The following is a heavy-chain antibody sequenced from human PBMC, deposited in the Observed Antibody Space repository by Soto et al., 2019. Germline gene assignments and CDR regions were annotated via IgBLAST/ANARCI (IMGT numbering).Heavy chain of an antibody. CDR2: ISWSSVTF. CDR1: GFNFDDYA. CDR3: AKDHDEAVGYDLDYFDS. V-gene: IGHV3-9*01. D-gene: IGHD5-12*01. J-gene: IGHJ4*02. Sequence: EVQLVESGGGLVQPGRSLRLSCAASGFNFDDYAMHWVRQAPGKGLEWVSGISWSSVTFDYADSVKGRFTISRDNAKNYLYLQMNSLRAEDTAFYYCAKDHDEAVGYDLDYFDSWGQGTLVTVSS.